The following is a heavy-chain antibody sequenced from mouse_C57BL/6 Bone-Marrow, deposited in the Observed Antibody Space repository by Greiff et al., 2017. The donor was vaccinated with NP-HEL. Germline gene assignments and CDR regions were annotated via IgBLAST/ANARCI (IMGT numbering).Heavy chain of an antibody. Sequence: TDYNQKFKGKATLTVNKSSSTAYMELRSLTSEDSAVYYCARGSHFYGSSYWYFDVWGTGTTVTVSS. J-gene: IGHJ1*03. V-gene: IGHV1-22*01. D-gene: IGHD1-1*01. CDR3: ARGSHFYGSSYWYFDV. CDR2: T.